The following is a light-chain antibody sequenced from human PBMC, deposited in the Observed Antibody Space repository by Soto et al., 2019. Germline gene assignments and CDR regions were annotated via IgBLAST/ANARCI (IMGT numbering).Light chain of an antibody. Sequence: EVVLTQSPGTLSLSPGERATLSCRASRSVVSSYLAWYQQKPGQPPRLLIYGTSSRATGIPDRFSGSGSGTDFTLTISRLEPEDFAVYYCQQYGNSVPFTFGQGTKLKIK. CDR3: QQYGNSVPFT. J-gene: IGKJ2*01. CDR2: GTS. CDR1: RSVVSSY. V-gene: IGKV3-20*01.